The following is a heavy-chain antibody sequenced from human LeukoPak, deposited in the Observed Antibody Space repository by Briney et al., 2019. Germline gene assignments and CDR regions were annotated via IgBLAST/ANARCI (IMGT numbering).Heavy chain of an antibody. CDR3: ARVIYAPYYYDSSGQSYYYYYMDV. V-gene: IGHV1-2*02. CDR1: GYTFTGYY. Sequence: ASVKVSCKASGYTFTGYYMHWVRQAPGQGLEWMGWINPNSGGTNYAQKFQGRVTMTRDTSISTAYMELSRLRSDDTAVYYCARVIYAPYYYDSSGQSYYYYYMDVWGKGTTVTISS. D-gene: IGHD3-22*01. J-gene: IGHJ6*03. CDR2: INPNSGGT.